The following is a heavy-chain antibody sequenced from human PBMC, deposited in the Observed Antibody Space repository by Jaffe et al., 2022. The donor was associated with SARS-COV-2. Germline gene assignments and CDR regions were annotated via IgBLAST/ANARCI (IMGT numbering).Heavy chain of an antibody. D-gene: IGHD2-21*02. V-gene: IGHV3-9*01. CDR2: ISWNSGSI. J-gene: IGHJ4*02. Sequence: EVQLVESGGGLVQPGRSLRLSCAASGFTFDDYAMHWVRQAPGKGLEWVSGISWNSGSIGYADSVKGRFTISRDNAKNSLYLQMNSLRAEDTALYYCAKDISVVVTSGAFDYWGQGTLVTVSS. CDR3: AKDISVVVTSGAFDY. CDR1: GFTFDDYA.